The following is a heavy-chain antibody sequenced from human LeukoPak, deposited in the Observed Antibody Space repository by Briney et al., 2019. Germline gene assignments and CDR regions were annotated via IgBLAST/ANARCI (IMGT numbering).Heavy chain of an antibody. Sequence: PGGSLRLSCAASGFTFSNYAMSWVRQAPGKGLEWVSTLSGTGGSTYYADSVKGRFTISRDNAKNSLYLQMNSLRAEDTAVYYCARTRGGFYWGYYYYYGMDVWGQGTTVTVSS. CDR2: LSGTGGST. CDR3: ARTRGGFYWGYYYYYGMDV. V-gene: IGHV3-23*01. CDR1: GFTFSNYA. D-gene: IGHD7-27*01. J-gene: IGHJ6*02.